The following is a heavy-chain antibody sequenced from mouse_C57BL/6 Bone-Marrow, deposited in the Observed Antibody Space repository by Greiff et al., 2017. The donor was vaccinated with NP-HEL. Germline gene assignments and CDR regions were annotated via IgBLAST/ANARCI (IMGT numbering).Heavy chain of an antibody. D-gene: IGHD1-1*01. CDR2: IYPGSGST. J-gene: IGHJ3*01. Sequence: QVQLQQPGAELVKPGASVKISCKASGYTFTSYWITWVKQRPGQGLEWIGDIYPGSGSTNYNEKFKSKATLTVDTSSSTAYMQLSSLTSEDSAVYYCARRHGSSYGVAYWGQGTLVTVSA. CDR3: ARRHGSSYGVAY. V-gene: IGHV1-55*01. CDR1: GYTFTSYW.